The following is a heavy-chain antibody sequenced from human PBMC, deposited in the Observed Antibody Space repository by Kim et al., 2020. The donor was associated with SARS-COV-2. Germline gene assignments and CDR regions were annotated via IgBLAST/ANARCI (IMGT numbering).Heavy chain of an antibody. CDR1: GFTFSNYG. Sequence: GGSLRLSCVASGFTFSNYGMHWVRQAPGKGLEWVAVISYDGSNKYYADSVKGRFTISRDNSKNTLYLQMNSLRAEDTAVYYCAKDRGRDYYYGMDVWGQGTTVTVSS. CDR3: AKDRGRDYYYGMDV. V-gene: IGHV3-30*18. CDR2: ISYDGSNK. J-gene: IGHJ6*02. D-gene: IGHD1-26*01.